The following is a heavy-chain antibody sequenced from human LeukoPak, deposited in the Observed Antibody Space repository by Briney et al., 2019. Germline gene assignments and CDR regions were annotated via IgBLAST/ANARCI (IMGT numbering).Heavy chain of an antibody. CDR3: ARGLPGFLEWLDWFDP. D-gene: IGHD3-3*01. Sequence: ASVKVSCKASGYTFTNYAMNWVRQAPGQGLEWMGWINTNTGNPTYAQGFTGRFVFSLDTSVSTAYLQISSLKAEDTAIYYCARGLPGFLEWLDWFDPWGQGTLVTVSS. CDR2: INTNTGNP. CDR1: GYTFTNYA. V-gene: IGHV7-4-1*02. J-gene: IGHJ5*02.